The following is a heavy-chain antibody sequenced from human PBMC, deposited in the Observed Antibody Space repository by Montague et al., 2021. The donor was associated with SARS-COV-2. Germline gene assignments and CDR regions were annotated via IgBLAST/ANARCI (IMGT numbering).Heavy chain of an antibody. J-gene: IGHJ4*02. CDR3: ARHYSATLPAVY. CDR2: FSYSRST. CDR1: GCSIRSFY. D-gene: IGHD2-15*01. Sequence: SETLSLTCTVSGCSIRSFYWNWIRLTPSHGMEWIAFFSYSRSTNYNPSLTSRVTMSVDTSKNQFSLKVNSVTAADTAVYYCARHYSATLPAVYWGQGTLVTVSS. V-gene: IGHV4-59*08.